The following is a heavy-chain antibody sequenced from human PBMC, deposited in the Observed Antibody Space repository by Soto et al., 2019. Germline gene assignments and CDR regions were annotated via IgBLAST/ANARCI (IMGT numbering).Heavy chain of an antibody. CDR1: GGSISSGGYY. CDR2: IYYSGST. V-gene: IGHV4-31*03. Sequence: QVQLQESGPGLVKPSQTLSRTCTVSGGSISSGGYYWSWIRQHPGKGLEWIGYIYYSGSTYYNPSLKSRVTISVDTSKNQFSLKLSSVTAADTAVYYCARGKVRGVTSWYFDLRGRGTLVTVSS. CDR3: ARGKVRGVTSWYFDL. D-gene: IGHD3-10*01. J-gene: IGHJ2*01.